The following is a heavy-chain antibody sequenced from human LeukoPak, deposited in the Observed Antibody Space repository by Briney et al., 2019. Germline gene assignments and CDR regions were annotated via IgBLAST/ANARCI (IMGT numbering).Heavy chain of an antibody. Sequence: SETLSLTCTVSGGSISSSSYYWGWIRQPPGKGLEWIGNIYYSGSTYYNPSLKSRVTISVDTSKNQFSLKLSSVTAADTAVYYCARAFEGVKFDSWGQGTLVTVSS. CDR1: GGSISSSSYY. J-gene: IGHJ4*02. V-gene: IGHV4-39*01. CDR2: IYYSGST. D-gene: IGHD3-16*01. CDR3: ARAFEGVKFDS.